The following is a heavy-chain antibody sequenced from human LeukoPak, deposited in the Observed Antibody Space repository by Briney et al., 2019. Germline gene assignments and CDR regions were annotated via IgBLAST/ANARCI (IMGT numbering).Heavy chain of an antibody. D-gene: IGHD2-2*01. V-gene: IGHV4-59*11. J-gene: IGHJ6*03. CDR2: IYYSGST. CDR1: GGSISSHY. CDR3: ARVAVVPAEYYYYYMDV. Sequence: SETLSLTCTVSGGSISSHYWSWIRQPPGKGLEWIGYIYYSGSTNYNPSLKSRVTISVDTSKNQFSLKLSPVTAADTAVYYCARVAVVPAEYYYYYMDVWGKGTTVTVSS.